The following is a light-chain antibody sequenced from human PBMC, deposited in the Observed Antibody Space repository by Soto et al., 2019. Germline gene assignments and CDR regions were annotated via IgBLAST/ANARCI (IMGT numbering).Light chain of an antibody. CDR1: QNINNY. V-gene: IGKV1-33*01. Sequence: DMHMTHAGSSLSASLGDIVTITCQASQNINNYLNWYQQKPGRAPKLLIYDASNLEAGVPSRFRGSGSGTDFTFTMSRLQPEDIATYYCQQYENLPTFGQGTRLEIK. J-gene: IGKJ5*01. CDR2: DAS. CDR3: QQYENLPT.